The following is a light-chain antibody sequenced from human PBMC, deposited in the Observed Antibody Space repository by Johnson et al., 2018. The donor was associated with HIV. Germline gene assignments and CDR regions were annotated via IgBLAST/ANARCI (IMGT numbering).Light chain of an antibody. CDR1: SSNIGNNY. CDR2: DNN. CDR3: GTWDSSLSASYV. J-gene: IGLJ1*01. V-gene: IGLV1-51*01. Sequence: HSVLTQPPSVSAAPGQKVTISCSGSSSNIGNNYVSWYQQLPGTAPKLLIYDNNKRPSGIPDRFSGSKSGTSATLGITGLQTGDEADYYGGTWDSSLSASYVFGTGTKVTVL.